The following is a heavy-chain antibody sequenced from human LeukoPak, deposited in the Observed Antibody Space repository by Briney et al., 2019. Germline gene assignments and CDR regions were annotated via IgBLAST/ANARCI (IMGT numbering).Heavy chain of an antibody. CDR2: IYPGGSDT. CDR3: AKSSSTGVFYVMDV. V-gene: IGHV5-51*04. J-gene: IGHJ6*02. Sequence: GESLKISCKGSGYIFTSYWIGWIRQMPGKGLEWMGIIYPGGSDTKYSPSFQGQVTISADKPISTAYLQWSSLKASDTAMYYCAKSSSTGVFYVMDVWGQGTTVTVSS. CDR1: GYIFTSYW. D-gene: IGHD4-23*01.